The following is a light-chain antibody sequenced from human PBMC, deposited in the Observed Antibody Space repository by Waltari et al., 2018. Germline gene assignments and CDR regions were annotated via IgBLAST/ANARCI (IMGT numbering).Light chain of an antibody. J-gene: IGLJ2*01. Sequence: SYELTQPPSVSVSPGQTASITCSGDKLGDKYACWYQQKPGQSPVLVIYQDSKRPSGIPERFSGSNSGYTATLTISGTQAMDEADYYCQAWDSSTAGDVVFGGGTKLTVL. CDR3: QAWDSSTAGDVV. CDR2: QDS. V-gene: IGLV3-1*01. CDR1: KLGDKY.